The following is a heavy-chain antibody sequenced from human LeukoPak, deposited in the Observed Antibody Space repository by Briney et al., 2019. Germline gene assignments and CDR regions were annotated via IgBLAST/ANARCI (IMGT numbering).Heavy chain of an antibody. J-gene: IGHJ6*02. CDR3: AKSDRVGATTNYYYYGMDV. CDR1: GFTFSSYS. D-gene: IGHD1-26*01. Sequence: GGSLRLSCAASGFTFSSYSMNWVRQAPGKGLEWVSSISSSSSYIYYADSVKGRFTISRDNAKNSLYLQMNSLRAEDTAVYYCAKSDRVGATTNYYYYGMDVWGQGTTVTVSS. V-gene: IGHV3-21*04. CDR2: ISSSSSYI.